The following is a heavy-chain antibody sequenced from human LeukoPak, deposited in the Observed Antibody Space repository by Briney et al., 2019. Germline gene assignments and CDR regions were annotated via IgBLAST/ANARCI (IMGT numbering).Heavy chain of an antibody. Sequence: SETLSLTCTVSGGSINSYHFNWIRQPAGKGLEWIGRIYTTGSTNYNPSLQRRVTMSINTSKNQFSLKLTSVTAADTAVYYCARDVVPAAHREYNWFDPWGQGTLVTVSS. D-gene: IGHD2-2*01. CDR1: GGSINSYH. V-gene: IGHV4-4*07. CDR3: ARDVVPAAHREYNWFDP. J-gene: IGHJ5*02. CDR2: IYTTGST.